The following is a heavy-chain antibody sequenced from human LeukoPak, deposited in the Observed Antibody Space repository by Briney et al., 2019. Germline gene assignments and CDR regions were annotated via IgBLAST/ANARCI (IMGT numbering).Heavy chain of an antibody. J-gene: IGHJ6*02. V-gene: IGHV3-30*04. Sequence: PGGSLRLSCAASGFTFSSYAMHWVRQAPGKGLEWVAVISYDGSNKYYADAVKGRFTISRDNSKNTLNLQMNSLRVEDTAVYYCAKASIYVYYGMDVWGQGTTVTVSS. D-gene: IGHD3-16*02. CDR1: GFTFSSYA. CDR2: ISYDGSNK. CDR3: AKASIYVYYGMDV.